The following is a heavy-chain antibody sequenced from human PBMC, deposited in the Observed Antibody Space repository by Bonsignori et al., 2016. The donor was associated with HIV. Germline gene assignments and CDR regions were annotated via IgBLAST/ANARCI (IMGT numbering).Heavy chain of an antibody. D-gene: IGHD6-25*01. V-gene: IGHV4-30-4*01. Sequence: WIRQPPGKGLEWIGYIYHTGSTYYNPSLKSRLTISVDTSKNQFSLKLNSVTAADTAVYYCARERGGRRLYYFEYWGQGTLVTVSS. J-gene: IGHJ4*02. CDR3: ARERGGRRLYYFEY. CDR2: IYHTGST.